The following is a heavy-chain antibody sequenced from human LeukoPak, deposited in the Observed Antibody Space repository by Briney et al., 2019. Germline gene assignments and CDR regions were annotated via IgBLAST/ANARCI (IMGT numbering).Heavy chain of an antibody. CDR2: ISAYSGNT. D-gene: IGHD6-13*01. Sequence: ASVKVSCKTSGYTFTNYGISWVRQAPGLGLEWMGWISAYSGNTNYAQKVQGRVTMTTDTSTSTAYMELRSLRFDDTAVYYCARDQSVRLLQTSSTYFRHVFAIWGQGSMVTASS. V-gene: IGHV1-18*01. J-gene: IGHJ3*02. CDR1: GYTFTNYG. CDR3: ARDQSVRLLQTSSTYFRHVFAI.